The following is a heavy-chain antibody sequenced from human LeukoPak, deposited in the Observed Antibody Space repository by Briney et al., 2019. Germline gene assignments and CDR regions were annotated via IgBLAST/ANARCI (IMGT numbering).Heavy chain of an antibody. V-gene: IGHV4-34*01. CDR2: INHSGST. CDR3: ARGGYIDY. D-gene: IGHD5-12*01. J-gene: IGHJ4*02. Sequence: SETLSLTCALYGGSFNGYYWSWIRQPPGKGLEWIGEINHSGSTNYNPSLKSRVTISVDTSKYQFSLKLSSVTAADTAVYYCARGGYIDYWGQGTLVTVSS. CDR1: GGSFNGYY.